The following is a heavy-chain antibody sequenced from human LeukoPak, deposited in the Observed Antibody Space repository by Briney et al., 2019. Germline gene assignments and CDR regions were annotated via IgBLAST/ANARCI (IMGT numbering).Heavy chain of an antibody. CDR2: INHSGST. CDR1: GGSFSGYY. CDR3: ARGIWFGGPDY. D-gene: IGHD3-10*01. J-gene: IGHJ4*02. Sequence: KPSETLSLTCAVYGGSFSGYYWSWIRQPPGKGLEWIGEINHSGSTNYNPSLKSRVTISVDTSKNQFSLKLSSVTAADTAVYYCARGIWFGGPDYWGQGTLVTVSS. V-gene: IGHV4-34*01.